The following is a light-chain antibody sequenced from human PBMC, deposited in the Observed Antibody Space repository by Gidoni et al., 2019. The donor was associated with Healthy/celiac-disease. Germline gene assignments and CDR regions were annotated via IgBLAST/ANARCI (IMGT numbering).Light chain of an antibody. CDR3: QQRSNWPSIT. J-gene: IGKJ5*01. V-gene: IGKV3-11*01. Sequence: EIVLTQSPATLSLSPGERATLSCRASQSVSSYLAWYQQKPGQAPRLLIYDASNRATGLPARFSGSVSGTDFTLTISSLEPEDFAVYYCQQRSNWPSITFGQGTRLEIK. CDR2: DAS. CDR1: QSVSSY.